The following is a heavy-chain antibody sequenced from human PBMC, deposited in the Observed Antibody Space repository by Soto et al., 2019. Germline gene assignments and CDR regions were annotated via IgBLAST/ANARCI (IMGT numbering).Heavy chain of an antibody. CDR1: GYIFTSYG. V-gene: IGHV1-18*01. CDR3: TRADPAAAGTTE. D-gene: IGHD6-13*01. Sequence: QVQLVQSGAEVKKPGASLKVSCEASGYIFTSYGLSWVRQAPGQGLEWMGWVSAYNGNTNYAQKFKGRVTMTTDTSTSTAYMELRSLRSDDTAVYYCTRADPAAAGTTEWGQGTLVTVSS. J-gene: IGHJ4*02. CDR2: VSAYNGNT.